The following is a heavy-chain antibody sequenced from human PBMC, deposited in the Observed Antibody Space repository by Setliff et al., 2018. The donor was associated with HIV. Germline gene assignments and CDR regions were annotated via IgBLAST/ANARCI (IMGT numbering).Heavy chain of an antibody. D-gene: IGHD3-3*01. CDR3: ARVISSWSAYYIDY. Sequence: SETLSLTCTVSGGSISSGSYFWSWIRQPAGKGLEWIGRIYTSGSTNYNPSLKSRVTISVDTSKNQFSLKLSSVTAADTAVYYCARVISSWSAYYIDYWGQGTLVTVFS. CDR2: IYTSGST. CDR1: GGSISSGSYF. V-gene: IGHV4-61*02. J-gene: IGHJ4*02.